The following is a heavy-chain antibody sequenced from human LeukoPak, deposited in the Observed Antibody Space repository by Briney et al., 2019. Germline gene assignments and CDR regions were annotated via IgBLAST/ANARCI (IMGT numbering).Heavy chain of an antibody. J-gene: IGHJ5*02. CDR2: INHSGST. V-gene: IGHV4-34*01. CDR3: ARGRGSSSWYLIPFNWFDP. CDR1: GVSFSGYY. Sequence: SETLSLTCAVYGVSFSGYYWSWIRQPPGKGLEWIGEINHSGSTNYNPSLKGRVTISVDTSKNQFSLKLSSVTAADTAVYYCARGRGSSSWYLIPFNWFDPWGQGTLVTVSS. D-gene: IGHD6-13*01.